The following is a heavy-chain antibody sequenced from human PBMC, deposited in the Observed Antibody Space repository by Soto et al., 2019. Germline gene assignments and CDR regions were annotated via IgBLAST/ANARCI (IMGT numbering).Heavy chain of an antibody. CDR2: ISGSGGRT. Sequence: PGRSLRLSCVGSGFPFSSSAMRWVRQTPGKGLEWVSGISGSGGRTYYADSVKGRFTISRDNSNNTLSLQMHILRVEDTAVYFCAKGGYYSLFDIWGQGTMVTVSS. CDR3: AKGGYYSLFDI. D-gene: IGHD3-16*01. J-gene: IGHJ3*02. CDR1: GFPFSSSA. V-gene: IGHV3-23*01.